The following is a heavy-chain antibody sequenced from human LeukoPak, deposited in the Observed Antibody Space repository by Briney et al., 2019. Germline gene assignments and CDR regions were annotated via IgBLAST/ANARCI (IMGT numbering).Heavy chain of an antibody. CDR1: GATISSSSYH. CDR3: ARGGYCGGDCYFYY. V-gene: IGHV4-39*07. CDR2: INHSGST. Sequence: SETLSLTCIVSGATISSSSYHWGWIRQPPGKGLEWTGEINHSGSTNYNPSLKSRVTISVDTSKNQFSLKLSSVTAADTAVYYCARGGYCGGDCYFYYWGQGTLVTVSS. D-gene: IGHD2-21*02. J-gene: IGHJ4*02.